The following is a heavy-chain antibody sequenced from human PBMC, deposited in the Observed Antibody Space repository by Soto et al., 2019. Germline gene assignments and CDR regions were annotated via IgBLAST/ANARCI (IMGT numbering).Heavy chain of an antibody. CDR2: IYSTGSS. J-gene: IGHJ4*02. CDR1: CDSIKDYY. D-gene: IGHD3-16*01. CDR3: AREGLGFDF. V-gene: IGHV4-4*07. Sequence: SETLSLTCFVSCDSIKDYYWSWIRQPAGKGLQWVGRIYSTGSSNENPSLKSRVSLSVDTSKNQFSLRLRSVTAADTAVYYCAREGLGFDFWGQGALVTVSS.